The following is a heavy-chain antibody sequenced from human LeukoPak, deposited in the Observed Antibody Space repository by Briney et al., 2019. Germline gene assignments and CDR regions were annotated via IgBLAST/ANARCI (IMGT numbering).Heavy chain of an antibody. CDR2: IYHSGST. CDR3: ARGQDIVVVPAAIWFDP. CDR1: GGSISSSNW. V-gene: IGHV4-4*02. Sequence: PSGTLSLTCAVSGGSISSSNWWSWVRQPPGKGLEWIGEIYHSGSTNYNPSLKSRVTISVDKSKNQFSLKLSSVTAANTAVYYCARGQDIVVVPAAIWFDPWGQATLVTVSS. D-gene: IGHD2-2*01. J-gene: IGHJ5*02.